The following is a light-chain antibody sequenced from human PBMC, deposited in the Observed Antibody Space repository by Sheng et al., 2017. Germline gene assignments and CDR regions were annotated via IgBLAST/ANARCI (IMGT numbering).Light chain of an antibody. CDR3: QQSYSTPRT. CDR1: QSISSY. Sequence: DIQMTQSPSSLSASVGDRVTITCRASQSISSYLNWYQQKPGKAPKLLIYAASSLQSGVPSRFSGSGSGTDFTLTISSLQPEDFATYYCQQSYSTPRTFGPWDQSRISN. V-gene: IGKV1-39*01. J-gene: IGKJ3*01. CDR2: AAS.